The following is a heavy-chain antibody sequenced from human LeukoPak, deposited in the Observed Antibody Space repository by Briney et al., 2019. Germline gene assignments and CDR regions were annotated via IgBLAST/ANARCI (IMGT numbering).Heavy chain of an antibody. J-gene: IGHJ5*02. CDR3: ARYSSSWRLNWFDP. D-gene: IGHD6-13*01. CDR2: ISGSGGST. V-gene: IGHV3-23*01. Sequence: RGSLRLSCAASGFTFSSYAMSWVRQAPGKGLEWVSAISGSGGSTYYADSVKGRFTISRDNSKNTLYLQMNSLRAEDTAVYYCARYSSSWRLNWFDPWGQGTLVTVSS. CDR1: GFTFSSYA.